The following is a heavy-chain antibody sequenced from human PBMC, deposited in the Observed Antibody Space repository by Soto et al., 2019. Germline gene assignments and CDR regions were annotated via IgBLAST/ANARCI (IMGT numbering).Heavy chain of an antibody. Sequence: GESLKISCKGSGYSFTSYWIAWVRQMPGKGLEWMGIIYRGDSDIRYSPSFQGQVTMSTDKSISTAYLQWDSLKASDTAMYYCASGPIKGWLQFPYWGQGTLVTVSS. CDR2: IYRGDSDI. CDR3: ASGPIKGWLQFPY. V-gene: IGHV5-51*01. J-gene: IGHJ4*02. D-gene: IGHD5-12*01. CDR1: GYSFTSYW.